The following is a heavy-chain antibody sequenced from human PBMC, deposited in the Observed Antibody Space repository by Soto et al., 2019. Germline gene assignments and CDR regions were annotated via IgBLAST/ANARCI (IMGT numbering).Heavy chain of an antibody. Sequence: VQLVESGGGVVQPGRSLRLSCSASGFTFSYFSMGWVRQAPGKGLEWVSVLNDRGDTTYYTDSVKSLFTISRDNYKHAQYLHMNSLRAEDTAEYYCAKDATRTNGWYNFDYWGQGALVTVSS. CDR2: LNDRGDTT. CDR3: AKDATRTNGWYNFDY. D-gene: IGHD6-19*01. J-gene: IGHJ4*02. CDR1: GFTFSYFS. V-gene: IGHV3-23*04.